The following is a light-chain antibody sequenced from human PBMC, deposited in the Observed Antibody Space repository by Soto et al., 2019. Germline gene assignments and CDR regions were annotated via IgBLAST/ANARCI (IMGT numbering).Light chain of an antibody. Sequence: EIVLTQSPGTLSLSPGERATLSCRASQSVSSSYLAWYQQKPGQAPSLLIYGASSRATGIPDRFSGSGSGTAFTLTISRLEPEDFAVYYCQQFGSSPPMYTFGQGTKLEIK. J-gene: IGKJ2*01. V-gene: IGKV3-20*01. CDR2: GAS. CDR3: QQFGSSPPMYT. CDR1: QSVSSSY.